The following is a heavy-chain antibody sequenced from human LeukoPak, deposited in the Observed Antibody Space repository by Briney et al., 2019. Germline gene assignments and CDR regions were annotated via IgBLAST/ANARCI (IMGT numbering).Heavy chain of an antibody. CDR2: IWYDGSNK. J-gene: IGHJ4*02. V-gene: IGHV3-33*06. D-gene: IGHD1-26*01. Sequence: GRSLRLSCAASGFTFSSYGMHWVRQAPGKGLEWVAVIWYDGSNKYYADSVKGRFTISRDNSKNTLYLQMHSLRAEDTAVYYCANDLYGYSGRAGEVGVDYWGQGTMVTVSS. CDR1: GFTFSSYG. CDR3: ANDLYGYSGRAGEVGVDY.